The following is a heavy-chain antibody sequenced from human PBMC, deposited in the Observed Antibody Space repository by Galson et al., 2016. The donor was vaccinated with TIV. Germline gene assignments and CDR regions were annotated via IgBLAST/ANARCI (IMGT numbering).Heavy chain of an antibody. CDR1: GNSLNELV. V-gene: IGHV1-24*01. CDR3: ATVAWFPGLSLDT. CDR2: FDPEVAKT. D-gene: IGHD2/OR15-2a*01. Sequence: SVKVSCKVSGNSLNELVIHWVRQAPGKGLEWMGGFDPEVAKTVYAQKLQDRVTMAADTPTNTAYMELDSLRLEDTAVYYCATVAWFPGLSLDTWGQGTLVTVSS. J-gene: IGHJ5*02.